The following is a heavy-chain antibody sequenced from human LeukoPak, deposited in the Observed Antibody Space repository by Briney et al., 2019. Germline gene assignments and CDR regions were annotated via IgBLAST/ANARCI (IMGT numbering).Heavy chain of an antibody. Sequence: ASVKVSCKPSGYTFTNYDINWVRQATGQGLEWMGWMNPNSGNTGYAQKFQGRVTITRDTSISTAYIELSSLRSEDTAVYYCARDGDYYGSGNFDYWGQGTLVTVSS. CDR2: MNPNSGNT. CDR1: GYTFTNYD. CDR3: ARDGDYYGSGNFDY. J-gene: IGHJ4*02. V-gene: IGHV1-8*03. D-gene: IGHD3-10*01.